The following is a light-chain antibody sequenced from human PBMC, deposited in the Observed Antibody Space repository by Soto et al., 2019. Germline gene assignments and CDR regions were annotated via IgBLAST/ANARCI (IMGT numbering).Light chain of an antibody. CDR2: GGS. CDR3: SSYTSSNTVV. CDR1: SSDVGGYNY. Sequence: QSALTQPASVSGSPGQSITISCTGTSSDVGGYNYVSWYQQHPGKAPKLMIYGGSKRPSGVSNRFSGSKSGNTASLTISGLQAEDEADYYCSSYTSSNTVVFGGGTKLTVL. J-gene: IGLJ2*01. V-gene: IGLV2-14*01.